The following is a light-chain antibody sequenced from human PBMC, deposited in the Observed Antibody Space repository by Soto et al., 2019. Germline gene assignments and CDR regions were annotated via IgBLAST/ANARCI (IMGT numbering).Light chain of an antibody. V-gene: IGKV3-15*01. J-gene: IGKJ5*01. Sequence: EIVMTQSPATLSVSPGERATLSCRASQNISTNVAWYQQKPGQAPRLLLLSASSRLSDIPARFSGSGSGTEFTLTISSLQPEDFATYYCLQHNSYPSITFGQGTRLENK. CDR1: QNISTN. CDR3: LQHNSYPSIT. CDR2: SAS.